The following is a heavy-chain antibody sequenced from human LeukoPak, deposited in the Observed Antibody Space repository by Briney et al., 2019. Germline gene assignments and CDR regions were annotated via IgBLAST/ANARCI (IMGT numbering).Heavy chain of an antibody. J-gene: IGHJ6*03. CDR3: ARGVYDFWSGHPYYMDV. V-gene: IGHV4-39*07. CDR1: GGSISSSSYY. CDR2: IYYSGST. Sequence: PSETLSLTCTVSGGSISSSSYYWGWIRQPPGKGLEWIGSIYYSGSTYYNPSLKSRVTISVDTSKNQFSLKLSSVTAADTAVYYCARGVYDFWSGHPYYMDVWGKGTTVTVSS. D-gene: IGHD3-3*01.